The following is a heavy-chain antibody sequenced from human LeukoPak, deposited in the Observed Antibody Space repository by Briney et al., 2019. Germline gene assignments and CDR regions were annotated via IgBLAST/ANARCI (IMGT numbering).Heavy chain of an antibody. CDR2: IWYGGSNK. D-gene: IGHD2-2*02. CDR3: AKGGYCSSTSCYKAPGYYYMDV. Sequence: GSLRLSCAASGFTFSSYSMNWVRQAPGKGLEWVAVIWYGGSNKYYADSVKGRFTISRDNSKNTLYLQMNSLRAEDTAVYYCAKGGYCSSTSCYKAPGYYYMDVWGKGTTVTVSS. V-gene: IGHV3-30*02. J-gene: IGHJ6*03. CDR1: GFTFSSYS.